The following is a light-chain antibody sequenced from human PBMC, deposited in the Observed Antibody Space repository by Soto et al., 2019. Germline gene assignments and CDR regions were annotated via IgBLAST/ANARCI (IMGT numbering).Light chain of an antibody. V-gene: IGKV1-5*01. CDR1: KNINTW. CDR3: LQNHNYPRT. CDR2: DAS. Sequence: DIQMTQSPSTLSASVGDRVTITCRASKNINTWVAWYQQKPGKAPKLLIYDASSLESGVPSRFSGSGSGAQFTLTISSLRPEDSAIYYCLQNHNYPRTFGEGTKVDSK. J-gene: IGKJ1*01.